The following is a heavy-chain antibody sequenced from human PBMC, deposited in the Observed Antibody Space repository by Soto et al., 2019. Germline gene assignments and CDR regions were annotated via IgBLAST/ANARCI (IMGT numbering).Heavy chain of an antibody. J-gene: IGHJ3*02. CDR3: ARSDVGGIVVDDAFDI. CDR1: GFTFSSYD. Sequence: GGSLRLSCAASGFTFSSYDMHWVRQATGKGLEWVSAIGTAGDTYYPGSVKGRFTISRENAKNSLYLQMNSLRAEDTAVYYCARSDVGGIVVDDAFDIWGQGTMVTVSS. D-gene: IGHD3-22*01. CDR2: IGTAGDT. V-gene: IGHV3-13*01.